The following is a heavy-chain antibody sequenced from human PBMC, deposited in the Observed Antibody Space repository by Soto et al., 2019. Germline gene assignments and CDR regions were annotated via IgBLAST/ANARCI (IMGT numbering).Heavy chain of an antibody. CDR1: GFTFNYYW. D-gene: IGHD2-21*02. CDR3: ARGGDPDY. Sequence: EVQLVESGGGLVQPGGSLRLSCVASGFTFNYYWMHWVRQAPGKGLVWVSRIQSDGSSPDYVDSVKGRFTISRDNAKNTRYRQMNNLRAEDTAVYYCARGGDPDYGGQGTLVTVSS. V-gene: IGHV3-74*01. J-gene: IGHJ4*02. CDR2: IQSDGSSP.